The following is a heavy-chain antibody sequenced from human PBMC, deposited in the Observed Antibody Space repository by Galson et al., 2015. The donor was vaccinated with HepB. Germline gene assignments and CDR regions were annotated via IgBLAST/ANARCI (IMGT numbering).Heavy chain of an antibody. J-gene: IGHJ4*02. D-gene: IGHD1-26*01. Sequence: SLRLSCAASGFSFSSYGMHWVRQAPGKGLEWVALISYDGSNESYADSVKGRFTISRDNSKNTLYLQMNSLRAEDTAVYYCARDPGGPWELRCCFDYWGQGTLVTVSS. V-gene: IGHV3-33*05. CDR2: ISYDGSNE. CDR1: GFSFSSYG. CDR3: ARDPGGPWELRCCFDY.